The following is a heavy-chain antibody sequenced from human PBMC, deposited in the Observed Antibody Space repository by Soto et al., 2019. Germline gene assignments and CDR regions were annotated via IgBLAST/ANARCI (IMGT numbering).Heavy chain of an antibody. J-gene: IGHJ6*02. CDR2: IYYSGST. Sequence: QLQLQESGPGLVKPSETLSLTCTVSGGSISSSSYYWGWIRQPPGKGLEWIGSIYYSGSTYYNPSLKSRVNISVETYKKQFSLKLSYVTAADKAVYYCARNSGSYGGYYYYYGMDVWGQGTTVTVSS. D-gene: IGHD1-26*01. CDR1: GGSISSSSYY. CDR3: ARNSGSYGGYYYYYGMDV. V-gene: IGHV4-39*01.